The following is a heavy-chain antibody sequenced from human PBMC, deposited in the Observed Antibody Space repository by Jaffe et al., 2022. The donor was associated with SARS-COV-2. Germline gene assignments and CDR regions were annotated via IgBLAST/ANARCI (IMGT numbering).Heavy chain of an antibody. J-gene: IGHJ6*04. V-gene: IGHV4-59*01. CDR3: ARSGSLGALPL. CDR1: GGSISNYY. Sequence: QVQLQESGPGLVKPSETLSLTCTVSGGSISNYYWSWIRQPPGKGLEWIGYIYYSGSINYNPSLKSRVTISVDTSKNQFSLKLTSVTAADTAVYYCARSGSLGALPLWGKGTMVTVSS. CDR2: IYYSGSI. D-gene: IGHD3-10*01.